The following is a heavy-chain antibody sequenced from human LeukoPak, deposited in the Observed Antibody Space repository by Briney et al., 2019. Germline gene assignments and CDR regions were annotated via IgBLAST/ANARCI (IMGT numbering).Heavy chain of an antibody. CDR2: ISWNSGSI. Sequence: QTGGSLRLSCAASGFTFDDYAMHWVRHAPGKGLEWVSGISWNSGSIGYADSVKGRFTISRDNAKNSLYLQMNSLRAEDTASYYCARAYDSSGYYFDYWGQGTLVTVSS. J-gene: IGHJ4*02. CDR1: GFTFDDYA. CDR3: ARAYDSSGYYFDY. D-gene: IGHD3-22*01. V-gene: IGHV3-9*01.